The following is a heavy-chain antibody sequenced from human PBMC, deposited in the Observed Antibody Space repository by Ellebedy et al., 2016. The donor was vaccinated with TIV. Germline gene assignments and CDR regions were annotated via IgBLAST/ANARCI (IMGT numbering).Heavy chain of an antibody. Sequence: MPSETLSLTCTVSGGSISSYYWSWIRQPPGKGLEWIGYIYYSGSTNYNPSLKSRVTISVDTSKNQFSLKLSSVTAADTAVYYCARVQIWGDYYFDYWGQGTLVTVSS. D-gene: IGHD2-21*02. J-gene: IGHJ4*02. V-gene: IGHV4-59*08. CDR2: IYYSGST. CDR3: ARVQIWGDYYFDY. CDR1: GGSISSYY.